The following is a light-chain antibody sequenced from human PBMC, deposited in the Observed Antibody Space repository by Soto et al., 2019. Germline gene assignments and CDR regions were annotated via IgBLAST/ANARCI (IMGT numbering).Light chain of an antibody. J-gene: IGKJ1*01. V-gene: IGKV3-15*01. CDR1: QSVNSN. CDR2: GAS. CDR3: QQYNSWPRT. Sequence: DIQMTQSPATLSVYPGERATLSCRASQSVNSNLAWYQQKPGQAPRLLIYGASSRATGIPARFSGSGSGTEFTLTITSLQSEDFAVYYCQQYNSWPRTFGQGTKVDI.